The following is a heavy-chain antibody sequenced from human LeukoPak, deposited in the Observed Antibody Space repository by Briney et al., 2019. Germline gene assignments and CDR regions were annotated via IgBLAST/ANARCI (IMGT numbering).Heavy chain of an antibody. J-gene: IGHJ4*02. CDR3: VQRVASNY. D-gene: IGHD2-15*01. Sequence: GGSLRLSCAASGFTFSTYWMHWVRQVPGKGLVWVSSIIISGGSTYYADSVKGRFTLSRDNSKNTLYLQMNNLRAEDTAVYYCVQRVASNYWGQGTLVTVSS. CDR1: GFTFSTYW. V-gene: IGHV3-23*01. CDR2: IIISGGST.